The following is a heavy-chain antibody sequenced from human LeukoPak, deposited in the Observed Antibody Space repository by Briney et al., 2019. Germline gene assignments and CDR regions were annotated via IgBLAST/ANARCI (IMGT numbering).Heavy chain of an antibody. D-gene: IGHD6-13*01. V-gene: IGHV3-21*01. CDR1: GFTFSSYS. CDR2: ISSSSSYI. CDR3: ERDIAAAGIDGGADY. J-gene: IGHJ4*02. Sequence: GGSLRLSCAASGFTFSSYSMNWVRQAPGKGLEWVSSISSSSSYIYYADSVKGRFTISRDNAKNSLYLQMNSLRAEDTAVYYCERDIAAAGIDGGADYWGQGTLVTVSS.